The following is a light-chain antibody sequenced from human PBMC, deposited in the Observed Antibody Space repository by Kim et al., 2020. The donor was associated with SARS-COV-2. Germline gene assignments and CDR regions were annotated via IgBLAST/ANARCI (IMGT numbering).Light chain of an antibody. CDR1: SSDVGGYNY. J-gene: IGLJ1*01. Sequence: QSVTISCTGTSSDVGGYNYVSWYQQHPGKAPKLMIYEVSKRPSGVPDRFSGSKSGNTASLTVSGLQAEVEADYYCSSYAGSNNPYVFGTGTKVTVL. V-gene: IGLV2-8*01. CDR3: SSYAGSNNPYV. CDR2: EVS.